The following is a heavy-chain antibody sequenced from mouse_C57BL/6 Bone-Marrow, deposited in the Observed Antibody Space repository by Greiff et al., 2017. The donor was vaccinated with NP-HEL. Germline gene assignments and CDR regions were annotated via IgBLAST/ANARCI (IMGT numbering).Heavy chain of an antibody. D-gene: IGHD1-1*01. Sequence: QVQLQQPGAELVKPGASVKLSCKASGYTFTSYWMQWVKQRPGQGLEWIGEIDPSDSYTNYNQKFKGKATLTVDTSSSTAYMQLSSLTSEDSAVYYCARGIDYGRYEYWGQGTTLTVSA. V-gene: IGHV1-50*01. CDR2: IDPSDSYT. J-gene: IGHJ2*01. CDR1: GYTFTSYW. CDR3: ARGIDYGRYEY.